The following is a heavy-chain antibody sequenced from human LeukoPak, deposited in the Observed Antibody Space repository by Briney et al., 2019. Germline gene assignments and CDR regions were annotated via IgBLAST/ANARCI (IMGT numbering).Heavy chain of an antibody. V-gene: IGHV4-39*07. CDR3: ARAVGSGSFQTYYYYMDV. Sequence: SETLSLTCTVSGGSISSSSYYWGWIRQPPGKGLEWIGSICYSGSTYYNPSLKSRVTISVDTSKNQFSLKLSSVTAADTAVYYCARAVGSGSFQTYYYYMDVWGKGTTVTISS. J-gene: IGHJ6*03. CDR1: GGSISSSSYY. CDR2: ICYSGST. D-gene: IGHD3-10*01.